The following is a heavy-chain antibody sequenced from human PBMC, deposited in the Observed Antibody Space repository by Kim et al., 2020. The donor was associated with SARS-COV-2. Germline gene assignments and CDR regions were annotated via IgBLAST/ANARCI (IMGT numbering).Heavy chain of an antibody. J-gene: IGHJ3*02. CDR3: VRDYYDSGRYRAGDALEM. D-gene: IGHD3-16*01. CDR2: VSAYNGDK. V-gene: IGHV1-18*01. Sequence: ASVKVSCKTSGYTFDSYGVTWVRQAPGQGPEWMGWVSAYNGDKRFAPKFQSRMTMTTDRATSTAYMELRSLRSDDTAIYYCVRDYYDSGRYRAGDALEMWGQGTLISVSS. CDR1: GYTFDSYG.